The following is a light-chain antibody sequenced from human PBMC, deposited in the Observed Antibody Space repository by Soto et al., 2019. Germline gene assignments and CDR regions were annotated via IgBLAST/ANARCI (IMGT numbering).Light chain of an antibody. Sequence: DIQMTQSPSTLSGSLVDRVTITCRASQSISSWLAWYQQKPGKAPKLLIYKASSLESGVPSRFSGSGSGTEFTLTISSLQPDDFATYYCQQYNSYWTFGQGTKVDIK. CDR3: QQYNSYWT. CDR2: KAS. V-gene: IGKV1-5*03. J-gene: IGKJ1*01. CDR1: QSISSW.